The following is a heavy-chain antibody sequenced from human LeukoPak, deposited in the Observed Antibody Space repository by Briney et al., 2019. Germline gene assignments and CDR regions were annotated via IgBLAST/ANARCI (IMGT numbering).Heavy chain of an antibody. Sequence: PSETLSLTCAVSGYSISSGYCWGWLRQPPGKGLEWIGSIYHSGSTYYNPSLKSRDTISVDTSKNQFSLKLSSVTAADTAVYYCARHVGSELPDYWGQGTLVTVSS. CDR2: IYHSGST. CDR1: GYSISSGYC. J-gene: IGHJ4*02. D-gene: IGHD1-7*01. V-gene: IGHV4-38-2*01. CDR3: ARHVGSELPDY.